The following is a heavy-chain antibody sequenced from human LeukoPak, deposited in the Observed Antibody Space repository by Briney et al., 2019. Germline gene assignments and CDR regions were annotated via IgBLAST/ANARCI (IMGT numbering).Heavy chain of an antibody. Sequence: GGSLRLSCAASGFTFSSYAMSWVRQPPGKGLEWVSAISGSGGSTYYADSVKGRFTISKDNSKNTLYLQMNSLRAEDTAVYYCAKHYGYGVYAPWFDPWGQGTLVTVTS. CDR3: AKHYGYGVYAPWFDP. CDR2: ISGSGGST. J-gene: IGHJ5*02. V-gene: IGHV3-23*01. D-gene: IGHD4-17*01. CDR1: GFTFSSYA.